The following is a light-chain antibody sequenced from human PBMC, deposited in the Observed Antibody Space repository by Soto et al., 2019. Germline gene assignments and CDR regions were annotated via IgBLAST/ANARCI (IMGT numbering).Light chain of an antibody. V-gene: IGLV7-46*01. CDR3: LLSYSGARMV. Sequence: QAVVPQEPSLTVSPGGTVTLTCGSSTGAVTSGHYPYWFQQKPGQAPRTLIYDTSNKHSWTPARFSGSLLGGKAALTLSGAQPEDEAEYYCLLSYSGARMVVGGGTKLTVL. J-gene: IGLJ2*01. CDR2: DTS. CDR1: TGAVTSGHY.